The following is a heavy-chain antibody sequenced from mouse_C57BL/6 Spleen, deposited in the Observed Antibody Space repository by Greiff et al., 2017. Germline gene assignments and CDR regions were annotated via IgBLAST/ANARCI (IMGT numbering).Heavy chain of an antibody. D-gene: IGHD1-1*01. V-gene: IGHV1-47*01. J-gene: IGHJ2*01. CDR2: FHPYNDDT. CDR1: GYTFTTYP. Sequence: VMLVESGAELVKPGASVKMSCKASGYTFTTYPIEWMKQNHGKSLEWIGNFHPYNDDTKYNEKFKGKATLTVEKSSSTVYLELSRLTSDDSAVYYCARAYYYGSSYEYYFDYWGQGTTLTVSS. CDR3: ARAYYYGSSYEYYFDY.